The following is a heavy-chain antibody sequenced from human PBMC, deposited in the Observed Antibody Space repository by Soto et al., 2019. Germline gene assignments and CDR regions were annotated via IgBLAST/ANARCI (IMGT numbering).Heavy chain of an antibody. CDR2: INAGNGNT. V-gene: IGHV1-3*01. CDR1: GYTFTSYA. Sequence: QVQLVQSGAEVKKPGASVKVSCKASGYTFTSYAMHWVRQAPGQRLEWMGWINAGNGNTKYSQKFQGRVTITRDTSASKAYMELSSLRSEDTAVYYCARTLEGSGWYGVDSWGQGTLVTVSS. J-gene: IGHJ4*02. CDR3: ARTLEGSGWYGVDS. D-gene: IGHD6-19*01.